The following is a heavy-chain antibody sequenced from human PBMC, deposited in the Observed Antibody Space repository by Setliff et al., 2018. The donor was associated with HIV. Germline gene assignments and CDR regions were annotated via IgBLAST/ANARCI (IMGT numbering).Heavy chain of an antibody. V-gene: IGHV1-2*02. J-gene: IGHJ4*02. Sequence: ASVKVPCKASGYTFTDYYIHWVRQAPGQGLEWMGWINPNSSDTNYAQKFQGRVTMTRDTSISTAYMDLSRLRSDDTAVYYCARRVPPIPSGDLDYWGQGTLVTVSS. D-gene: IGHD4-17*01. CDR3: ARRVPPIPSGDLDY. CDR1: GYTFTDYY. CDR2: INPNSSDT.